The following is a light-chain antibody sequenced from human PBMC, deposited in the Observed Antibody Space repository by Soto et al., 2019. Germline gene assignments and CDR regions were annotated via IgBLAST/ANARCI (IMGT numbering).Light chain of an antibody. Sequence: QSALTQPPSASGSPGQSVTIFCTGTSSDVGANNYVSWYQQHPGKAPKLMIYEVTKRPSGVPDRFSGSKSGNTASLTVSGLQAEDEADYYCSSYAGANRVFGTGTKVTVL. J-gene: IGLJ1*01. CDR1: SSDVGANNY. CDR2: EVT. V-gene: IGLV2-8*01. CDR3: SSYAGANRV.